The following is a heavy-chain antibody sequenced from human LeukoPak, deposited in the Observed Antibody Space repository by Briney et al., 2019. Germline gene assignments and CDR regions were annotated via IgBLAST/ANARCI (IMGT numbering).Heavy chain of an antibody. CDR3: ARGPLPAAPTFFDY. J-gene: IGHJ4*02. Sequence: PGGFLRLSCSASGFTFSSYEMNWVRQAPGKGLEWVSSISSGAASIYYTDSVQGRFTISRDNAKNSLYLQMNSLRAEDTAVYYCARGPLPAAPTFFDYWGQGTLVTVSS. V-gene: IGHV3-48*03. CDR1: GFTFSSYE. CDR2: ISSGAASI. D-gene: IGHD2-2*01.